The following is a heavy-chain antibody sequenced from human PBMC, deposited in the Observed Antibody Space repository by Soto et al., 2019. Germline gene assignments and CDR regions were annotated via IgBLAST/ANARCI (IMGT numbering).Heavy chain of an antibody. J-gene: IGHJ4*02. CDR1: GFSLTTTSMG. D-gene: IGHD4-17*01. CDR2: IYWDDDQ. V-gene: IGHV2-5*02. CDR3: AHAGDYDLLSFDH. Sequence: QITLKESGPPLVRPAQTLTLTCAFSGFSLTTTSMGVACIRQPPGKALEWLALIYWDDDQRYSPSLKDRLTLAKDTSRSRVVLTISNMNPEDTGTYFCAHAGDYDLLSFDHWGPGTLVTVSS.